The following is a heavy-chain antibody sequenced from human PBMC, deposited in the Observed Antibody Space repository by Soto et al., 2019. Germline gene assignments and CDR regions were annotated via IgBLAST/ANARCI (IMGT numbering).Heavy chain of an antibody. CDR3: ARAHSLYYFDF. J-gene: IGHJ4*02. Sequence: SETRSLTCAVYGVSFSGYYWNWIRQPPGKGLEWIGEINHGGSTNYNPSLKSRVTISVDTSKNQFSLNLNSVTAADPAVYSCARAHSLYYFDFWGQGTLVTVSS. V-gene: IGHV4-34*01. CDR1: GVSFSGYY. CDR2: INHGGST. D-gene: IGHD5-18*01.